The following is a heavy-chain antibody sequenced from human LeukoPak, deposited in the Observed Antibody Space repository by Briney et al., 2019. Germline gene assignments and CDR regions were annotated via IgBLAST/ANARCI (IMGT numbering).Heavy chain of an antibody. CDR2: ITPIFGIA. CDR1: GGTFSSYA. V-gene: IGHV1-69*04. J-gene: IGHJ4*02. D-gene: IGHD2-15*01. Sequence: AASVKVSCKASGGTFSSYAISWVRQAPGQGLEWMGRITPIFGIANYAQKFQGRVTITADKSTSTAYMELSSLRSEDTAVYYCARDQVVHDCSGGSCYFDYWGQGTLVTVSS. CDR3: ARDQVVHDCSGGSCYFDY.